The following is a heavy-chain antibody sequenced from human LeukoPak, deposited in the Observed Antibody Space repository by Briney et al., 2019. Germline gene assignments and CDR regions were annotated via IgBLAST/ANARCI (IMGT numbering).Heavy chain of an antibody. CDR3: ARRIAAAGTLDY. J-gene: IGHJ4*02. D-gene: IGHD6-13*01. V-gene: IGHV1-8*01. CDR1: GYTFISYD. CDR2: MNPNSGNT. Sequence: ASVKVSCKASGYTFISYDINWVRQATGQRLEWMGWMNPNSGNTGYAQKFQGRVTMTRNTSISTAYMELSSLRSEDTAVYYCARRIAAAGTLDYWGQGTLVTVSS.